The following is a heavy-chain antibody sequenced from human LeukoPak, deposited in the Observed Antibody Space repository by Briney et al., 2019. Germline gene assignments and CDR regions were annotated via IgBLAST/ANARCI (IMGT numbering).Heavy chain of an antibody. V-gene: IGHV3-23*01. CDR3: ARRSGIAVAGAFDY. J-gene: IGHJ4*02. CDR1: GFTFSNYA. CDR2: ISGSDGTT. D-gene: IGHD6-19*01. Sequence: GGSLRLSCAASGFTFSNYAMSWVRQAPGKGLEWVSGISGSDGTTYYADSVKGRFTISRDNSKNTLYLQMNGLRAEDTAVYYCARRSGIAVAGAFDYWGQGTLVTVSS.